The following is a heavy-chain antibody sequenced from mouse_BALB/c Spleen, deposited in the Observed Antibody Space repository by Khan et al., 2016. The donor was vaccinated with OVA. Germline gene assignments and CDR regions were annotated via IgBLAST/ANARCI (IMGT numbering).Heavy chain of an antibody. V-gene: IGHV1-4*01. CDR3: TRDGPYSGNYVAWFAY. CDR1: GYTFTSYT. Sequence: QVQLQQSGAELARPGASVKMSCKASGYTFTSYTMHWVKQRPGQGLEWIGYINPSNDYTNYNQKFKDKDTLTADKSSSTAYMQLSSLTSEDSAVYYCTRDGPYSGNYVAWFAYWGQWTLVTVSA. D-gene: IGHD2-10*01. J-gene: IGHJ3*01. CDR2: INPSNDYT.